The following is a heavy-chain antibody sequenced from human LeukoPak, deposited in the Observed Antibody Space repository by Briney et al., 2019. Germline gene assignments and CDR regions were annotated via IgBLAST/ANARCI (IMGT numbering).Heavy chain of an antibody. CDR3: ARVQYYYDSSGYQPSYFDY. CDR2: IYYSGST. D-gene: IGHD3-22*01. Sequence: KPSETLSLTCTVSGGSISSSSYYWGWIRQPPGKGLEWIGSIYYSGSTYYNPSLKSRVTISVDTSKNQFSLKLSSVTAADTAVYYCARVQYYYDSSGYQPSYFDYWGQGTLVTVSS. J-gene: IGHJ4*02. V-gene: IGHV4-39*07. CDR1: GGSISSSSYY.